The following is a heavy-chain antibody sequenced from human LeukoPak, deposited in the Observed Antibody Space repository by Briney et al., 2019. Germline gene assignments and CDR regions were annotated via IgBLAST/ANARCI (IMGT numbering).Heavy chain of an antibody. D-gene: IGHD6-19*01. V-gene: IGHV3-33*01. CDR1: GSTFSSYG. J-gene: IGHJ4*02. CDR2: IWYDGSNK. CDR3: ASDYPEYSSGFDY. Sequence: PGGSLRLSCAASGSTFSSYGMHWVRQAPGKGLEGVAVIWYDGSNKYYADSVKGRFTISRDNSKNTLYLQMNSLRAEDTAVYYCASDYPEYSSGFDYWGQGTLVTVSS.